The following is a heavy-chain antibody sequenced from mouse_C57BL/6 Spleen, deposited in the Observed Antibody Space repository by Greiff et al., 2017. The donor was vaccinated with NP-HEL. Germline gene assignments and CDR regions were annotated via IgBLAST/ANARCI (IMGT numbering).Heavy chain of an antibody. CDR3: ARGYYGNYGRYFDV. J-gene: IGHJ1*03. CDR1: GYTFTDYN. D-gene: IGHD2-1*01. Sequence: VQLQQSGPELVKPGASVKMSCKASGYTFTDYNMHWVKQSHGKSLEWIGYINPNNGGTSYNQKFKGKATLTVNKSSSTAYMELRSLTSEDSAVYYCARGYYGNYGRYFDVWGTGTTVTVSS. CDR2: INPNNGGT. V-gene: IGHV1-22*01.